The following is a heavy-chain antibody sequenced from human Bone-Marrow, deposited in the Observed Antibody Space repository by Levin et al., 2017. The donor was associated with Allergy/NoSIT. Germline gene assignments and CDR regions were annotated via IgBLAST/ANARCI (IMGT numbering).Heavy chain of an antibody. CDR1: GFIFSDYP. CDR3: ARDDKSGWYSIY. Sequence: GESLKISCVASGFIFSDYPMNWVRQAPGKGLEWLSYINGDSKSIYYADSVRGRFTISRDNAKNSLYLHMTSLRDDDTAVYYCARDDKSGWYSIYWGQGTLVTVSS. J-gene: IGHJ4*02. V-gene: IGHV3-48*02. CDR2: INGDSKSI. D-gene: IGHD6-19*01.